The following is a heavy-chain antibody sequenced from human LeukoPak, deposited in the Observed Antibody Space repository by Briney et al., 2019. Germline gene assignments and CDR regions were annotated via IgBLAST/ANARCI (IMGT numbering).Heavy chain of an antibody. CDR1: GGTFNNYA. Sequence: GAPVKVSCKASGGTFNNYAISWVRQAPGQGLEWMGGTTPMFGTAKYAQNFQDRVTVITDESTGTAYMELSSLRSEDTAVYYCAIPRGPMGTLVYGGFEIWGQGTMVTVSS. J-gene: IGHJ3*02. CDR3: AIPRGPMGTLVYGGFEI. D-gene: IGHD5-24*01. V-gene: IGHV1-69*05. CDR2: TTPMFGTA.